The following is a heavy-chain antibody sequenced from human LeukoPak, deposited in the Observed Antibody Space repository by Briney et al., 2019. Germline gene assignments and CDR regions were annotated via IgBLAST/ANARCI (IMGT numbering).Heavy chain of an antibody. V-gene: IGHV4-39*07. CDR2: IYYSGST. D-gene: IGHD6-13*01. CDR3: ARDLGGIAAAGTGYYWFDP. Sequence: PSETLSLTCTVSGGSISSSSYYWGWIRQPPGKGLEWIGSIYYSGSTYYNPSLKSRITISLDTSKNQFSLKLSSVTAADTAVYYCARDLGGIAAAGTGYYWFDPWGQGTLVTVSS. J-gene: IGHJ5*02. CDR1: GGSISSSSYY.